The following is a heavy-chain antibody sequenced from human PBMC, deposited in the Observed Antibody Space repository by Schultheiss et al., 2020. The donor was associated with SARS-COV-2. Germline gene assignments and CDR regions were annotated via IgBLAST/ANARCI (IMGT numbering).Heavy chain of an antibody. J-gene: IGHJ4*02. CDR3: AKDIQCSNWKNFDY. Sequence: GGSLRLSCTASGFTIGDYALHWVRQAPGKGLEWVSSISWNSATIGYADSVKGGFTISRDNAKNSLYLQMNSLGAEDTAFYYCAKDIQCSNWKNFDYWGQGTLVTVSS. V-gene: IGHV3-9*01. CDR2: ISWNSATI. D-gene: IGHD1-1*01. CDR1: GFTIGDYA.